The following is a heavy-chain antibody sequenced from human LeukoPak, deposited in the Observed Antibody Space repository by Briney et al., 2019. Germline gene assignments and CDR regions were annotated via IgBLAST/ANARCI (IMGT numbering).Heavy chain of an antibody. V-gene: IGHV3-48*01. CDR1: GFIFSTYS. J-gene: IGHJ4*02. D-gene: IGHD6-13*01. Sequence: GSLRLSCAASGFIFSTYSMNWVRQAPGKGLECLSYISSDSDTIYYADSVKGRFTISRDNAKNSLYLQMNSLRAEDTAVYYCARDDHRGGSSWSLDYWGQGTLVTVSS. CDR2: ISSDSDTI. CDR3: ARDDHRGGSSWSLDY.